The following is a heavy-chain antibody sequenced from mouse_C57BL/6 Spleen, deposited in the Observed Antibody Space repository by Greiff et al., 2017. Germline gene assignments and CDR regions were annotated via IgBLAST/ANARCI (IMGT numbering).Heavy chain of an antibody. V-gene: IGHV1-74*01. D-gene: IGHD2-1*01. J-gene: IGHJ2*01. CDR2: IHPSDSVT. CDR1: GYTFTSYW. CDR3: AVYYGNYQYFDY. Sequence: QVQLQQPGAELVKPGASVKVSCKASGYTFTSYWMTWVKQRPGQGLEWIGRIHPSDSVTNYNQKFKGKATLTVDKSSSTAYMQLSSLTSEDSAVYYCAVYYGNYQYFDYWGQGTTRTVSS.